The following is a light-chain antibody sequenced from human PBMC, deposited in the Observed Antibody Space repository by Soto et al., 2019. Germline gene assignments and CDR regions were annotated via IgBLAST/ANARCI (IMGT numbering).Light chain of an antibody. CDR3: QQYGSSTGFT. CDR1: QSVSSSY. CDR2: GAS. J-gene: IGKJ3*01. Sequence: EIVLTQSPGTLSLSPGETASLSCRASQSVSSSYLAWYQQKPGQAPRHLIYGASSRATGIPDWFSGSGSGKDFTLTISRLEPEDFAVYYCQQYGSSTGFTFGPGTNVHIK. V-gene: IGKV3-20*01.